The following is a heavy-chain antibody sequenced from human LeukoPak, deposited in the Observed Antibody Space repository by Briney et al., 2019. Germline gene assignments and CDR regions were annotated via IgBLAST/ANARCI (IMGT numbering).Heavy chain of an antibody. D-gene: IGHD3-10*01. Sequence: GGSLRLSCAASGFTFRTYGMHWVRQAPGKGLEWVAFISFDGSKKYFAGSVKGRFTISRDNSENTLYLQMNSLRPDDTAVYYCAKGLRWFGNYYFNRFDYWGQGAVVTVSS. J-gene: IGHJ4*02. CDR2: ISFDGSKK. CDR3: AKGLRWFGNYYFNRFDY. CDR1: GFTFRTYG. V-gene: IGHV3-30*18.